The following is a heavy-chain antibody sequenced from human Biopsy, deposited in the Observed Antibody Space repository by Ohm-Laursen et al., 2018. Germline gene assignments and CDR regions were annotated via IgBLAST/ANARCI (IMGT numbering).Heavy chain of an antibody. CDR2: ISYTGYT. V-gene: IGHV4-59*11. D-gene: IGHD4-23*01. CDR1: GCSFTGLY. J-gene: IGHJ1*01. Sequence: GTLSLTCTVSGCSFTGLYWSCIRQPPGKGLGWIGHISYTGYTSYKSSLKSRVTISLDTSRKHFYLRLTSLAAADTAVYYCARGSNEYGGLYFPHWGQGTLVTVSS. CDR3: ARGSNEYGGLYFPH.